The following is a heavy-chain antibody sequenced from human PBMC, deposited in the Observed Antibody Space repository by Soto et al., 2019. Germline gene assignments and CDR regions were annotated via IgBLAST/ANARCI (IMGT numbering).Heavy chain of an antibody. CDR3: AKVIVVVTADRGRYFQH. CDR2: IRGTGFST. Sequence: EVQLLESGGGLVQPGGSLRLSCAASGFTFSSYAMNWVRQAPGKGREWVSAIRGTGFSTYYTDSVKGRFTISRDNSTNTLYLQMNSLRAEDTAVYYCAKVIVVVTADRGRYFQHWGQGTLVTVSS. J-gene: IGHJ1*01. D-gene: IGHD2-21*02. CDR1: GFTFSSYA. V-gene: IGHV3-23*01.